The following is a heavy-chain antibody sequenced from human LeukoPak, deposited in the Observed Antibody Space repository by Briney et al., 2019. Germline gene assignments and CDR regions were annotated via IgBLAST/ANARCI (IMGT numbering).Heavy chain of an antibody. J-gene: IGHJ4*02. V-gene: IGHV3-23*01. CDR2: ISGSGGST. CDR1: GFTFSSYA. CDR3: AKGRVLWFGELVDY. Sequence: GGSLRLSCAASGFTFSSYAMSWVRQAPGKGLEWVSAISGSGGSTYYADSVKGRFTISRDNSKNTLYLQMNSLSAEDTAVYYCAKGRVLWFGELVDYWGQGTLVTVSS. D-gene: IGHD3-10*01.